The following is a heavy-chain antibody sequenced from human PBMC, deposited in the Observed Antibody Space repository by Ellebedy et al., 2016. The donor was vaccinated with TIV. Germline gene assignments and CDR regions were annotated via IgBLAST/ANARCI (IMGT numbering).Heavy chain of an antibody. CDR1: GGSISSYY. J-gene: IGHJ6*02. V-gene: IGHV4-4*08. CDR2: IYRSATS. CDR3: ARHRYYDFWGVSYTAHYAMDL. D-gene: IGHD3-3*01. Sequence: MPGGSLRLSCSVSGGSISSYYWSWIRQTPERGLEWIGYIYRSATSDYNPSLRSRVAMSIDTSKNQVSLRLHSVTATDTAVYFCARHRYYDFWGVSYTAHYAMDLWGPGTSVTVSS.